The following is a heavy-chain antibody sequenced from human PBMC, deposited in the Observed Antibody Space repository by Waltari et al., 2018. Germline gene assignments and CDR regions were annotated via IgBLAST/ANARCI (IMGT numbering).Heavy chain of an antibody. J-gene: IGHJ4*02. CDR1: GITLSSFW. CDR3: ATSGWYCFDY. CDR2: IKLDVCEK. Sequence: EVQLVESGGGLVQPGGSLRLYCAASGITLSSFWMNWVRQSPGMGLEWVAGIKLDVCEKYYADSVNVRFTISRDNAKNSLYLQMNILRVEDTAVYYCATSGWYCFDYWGQGTLVIVSS. D-gene: IGHD6-19*01. V-gene: IGHV3-7*01.